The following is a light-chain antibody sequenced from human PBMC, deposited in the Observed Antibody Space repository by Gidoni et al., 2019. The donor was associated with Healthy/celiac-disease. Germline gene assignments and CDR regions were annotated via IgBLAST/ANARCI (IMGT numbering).Light chain of an antibody. CDR1: QGISNY. CDR2: AAS. Sequence: DIQMTQSPSSLSAAVGDRVTITCRASQGISNYLAWYQQKPGKVPKLLIYAASTLQSGVPSRFSGSGSGTDFTLTISSLQPEDVATYYCQKYNSAPRTFXQXTKVEIK. J-gene: IGKJ1*01. CDR3: QKYNSAPRT. V-gene: IGKV1-27*01.